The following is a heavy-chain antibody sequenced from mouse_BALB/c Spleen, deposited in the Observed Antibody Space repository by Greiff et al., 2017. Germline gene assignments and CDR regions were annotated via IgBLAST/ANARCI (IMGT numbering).Heavy chain of an antibody. J-gene: IGHJ3*01. D-gene: IGHD2-3*01. CDR2: IYPGSGST. CDR3: TRWDGFFAY. Sequence: LQQPGSELVRPGASVKLSCKASGYTFTSYWMHWVKQRHGQGLEWIGNIYPGSGSTNYDEKFKSKGTLTVDTSSSTAYMHLSSLTSEDSAVYYSTRWDGFFAYWGQGTLVTVSA. CDR1: GYTFTSYW. V-gene: IGHV1S22*01.